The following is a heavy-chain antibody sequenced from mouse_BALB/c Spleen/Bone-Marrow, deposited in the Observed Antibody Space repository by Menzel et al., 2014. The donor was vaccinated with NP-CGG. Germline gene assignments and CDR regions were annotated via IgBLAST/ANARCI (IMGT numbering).Heavy chain of an antibody. CDR3: SRHVGNPNAMDY. J-gene: IGHJ4*01. CDR1: GFTFSSYT. Sequence: EVQVVESGGGLVQPGGSLKLSCAASGFTFSSYTMSWVRQTPEKRLEWVAYISNGGGSTSYPDTVKGRFTISRDNAKNTLYLQMSSLKSEDTAMYYCSRHVGNPNAMDYWGQGTSVTVSS. CDR2: ISNGGGST. V-gene: IGHV5-12-2*01. D-gene: IGHD3-1*01.